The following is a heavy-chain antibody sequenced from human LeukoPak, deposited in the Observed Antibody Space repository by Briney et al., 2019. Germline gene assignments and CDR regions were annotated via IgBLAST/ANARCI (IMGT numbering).Heavy chain of an antibody. CDR3: ARKATTGPTKAAFDI. D-gene: IGHD4-17*01. Sequence: SETLSLTCAVSGYSISTSNYWVWIRQPPGKGLEWIGHIYYSGGIYYNPSRKSRVTMSVDTSKNQFSLKLSSVTAVDTAVYYCARKATTGPTKAAFDIWGQGTMVTVSS. CDR2: IYYSGGI. CDR1: GYSISTSNY. J-gene: IGHJ3*02. V-gene: IGHV4-28*05.